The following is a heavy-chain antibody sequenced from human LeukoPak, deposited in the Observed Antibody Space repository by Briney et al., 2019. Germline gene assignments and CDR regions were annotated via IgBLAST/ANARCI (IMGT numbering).Heavy chain of an antibody. CDR1: GFTFSSYG. Sequence: PGRSLRLSCAASGFTFSSYGMHWVRQAPGKGLEWVAVISYDGSNKYYADSVKGRFTISRDNSKNTLYLQMNSLRAEDAAVYYCARDLDSGPYGSGSYSDYWGQGTLVTVSS. CDR3: ARDLDSGPYGSGSYSDY. CDR2: ISYDGSNK. V-gene: IGHV3-30*03. J-gene: IGHJ4*02. D-gene: IGHD3-10*01.